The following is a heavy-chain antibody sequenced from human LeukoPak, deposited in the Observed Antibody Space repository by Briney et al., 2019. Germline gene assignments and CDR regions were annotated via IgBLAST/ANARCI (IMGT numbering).Heavy chain of an antibody. V-gene: IGHV1-69*13. D-gene: IGHD3-3*01. Sequence: ASVKVSCKASGGTFSSYAISWVRQAPGQGLEWMGGIIPIFGTANYAQKFQGRVTITADESTSTAYMELSSLRSEDTAVYYCARTVLRFLVPPAKQESNAFDIWGQGTMVTASS. CDR1: GGTFSSYA. CDR3: ARTVLRFLVPPAKQESNAFDI. CDR2: IIPIFGTA. J-gene: IGHJ3*02.